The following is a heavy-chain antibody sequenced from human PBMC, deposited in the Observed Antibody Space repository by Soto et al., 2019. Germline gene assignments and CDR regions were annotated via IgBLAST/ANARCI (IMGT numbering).Heavy chain of an antibody. CDR2: SYYSGTT. J-gene: IGHJ5*02. V-gene: IGHV4-31*03. CDR1: GCSISSGGYY. D-gene: IGHD3-3*01. CDR3: ARVSPFGVANT. Sequence: ASETLSLTCTVSGCSISSGGYYWGWIRQHPGKGLEWIGYSYYSGTTYYNPSLKSRVTLSVDTSKNQVSLKLSSVTAADTAMYYCARVSPFGVANTWGQGTLVTVSS.